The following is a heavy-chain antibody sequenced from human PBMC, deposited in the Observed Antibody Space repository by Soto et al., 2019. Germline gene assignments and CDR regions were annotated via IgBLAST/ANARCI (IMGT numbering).Heavy chain of an antibody. CDR3: ARGIRTWGEYVHNSFDP. CDR2: IYHTGTT. J-gene: IGHJ5*02. D-gene: IGHD3-16*01. CDR1: GGSISTSNW. Sequence: QVQLQESGPGLVKPSETLSLTCAVSGGSISTSNWWSWVRQPPEKGLDWIGEIYHTGTTNYNPSFKSRVTISADTSKHHPYLKLSSVTAADTAVYYCARGIRTWGEYVHNSFDPWGQGTLVTVSS. V-gene: IGHV4-4*02.